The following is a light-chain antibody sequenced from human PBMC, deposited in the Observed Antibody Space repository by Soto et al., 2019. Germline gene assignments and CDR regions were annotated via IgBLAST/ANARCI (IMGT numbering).Light chain of an antibody. J-gene: IGKJ3*01. V-gene: IGKV1-12*01. Sequence: GGRVTLTCRASQDVRTWLAWYQQKPGRAPKLLIHAASRLQSGVPSRFGGSGSGTDFTLTISNLQPDDLGTYYCQQVNDIPLTFGPGTKVDIK. CDR1: QDVRTW. CDR2: AAS. CDR3: QQVNDIPLT.